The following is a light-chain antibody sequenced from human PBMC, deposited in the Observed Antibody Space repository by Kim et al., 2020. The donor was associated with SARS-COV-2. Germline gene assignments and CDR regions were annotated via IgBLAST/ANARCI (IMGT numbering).Light chain of an antibody. Sequence: SYVLTQSPSVSMAPGETATITCGGKNIGSKSVHWYQQKPGQAPVLVIYYNNDRPSGIPERISGSNSGNSATLTISRVEAGDEADYYCQVWDSNSDHWVFGGGTQLTVL. CDR1: NIGSKS. V-gene: IGLV3-21*04. J-gene: IGLJ2*01. CDR2: YNN. CDR3: QVWDSNSDHWV.